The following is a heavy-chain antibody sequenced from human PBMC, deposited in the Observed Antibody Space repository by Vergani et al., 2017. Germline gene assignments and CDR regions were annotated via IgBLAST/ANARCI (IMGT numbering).Heavy chain of an antibody. Sequence: QVQLVESGGGVVQRGGSLRLSCATSGFTLSNYDMQWIRQGPGKGLEFVAFIQFDGSNQYYADSVKGRFTLSRDFSKNTLYLQMYSLRTDDTATYYCAKHFRGWGIDYGGQGTQVIVSS. J-gene: IGHJ4*02. CDR1: GFTLSNYD. CDR2: IQFDGSNQ. V-gene: IGHV3-30*02. D-gene: IGHD3-16*01. CDR3: AKHFRGWGIDY.